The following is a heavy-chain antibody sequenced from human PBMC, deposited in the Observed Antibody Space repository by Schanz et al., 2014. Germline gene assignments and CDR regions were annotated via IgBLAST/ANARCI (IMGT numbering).Heavy chain of an antibody. CDR1: EFSFSSFG. V-gene: IGHV3-48*04. CDR3: AKSKSQLPRFDY. Sequence: EVQLVESGGGLVQPRGSLRLSCAASEFSFSSFGMNWVRQAPGKGLEWVSYISSSSSYTNYADSVKGRFTISRDNAKNSLYLQMNSLRAEDTAVYYCAKSKSQLPRFDYWGQGTLVAVSS. D-gene: IGHD2-21*01. CDR2: ISSSSSYT. J-gene: IGHJ4*02.